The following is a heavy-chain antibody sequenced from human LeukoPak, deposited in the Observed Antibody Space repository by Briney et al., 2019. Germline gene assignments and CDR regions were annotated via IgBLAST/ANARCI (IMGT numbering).Heavy chain of an antibody. J-gene: IGHJ4*02. CDR2: ISSGGST. CDR1: GASITRYF. D-gene: IGHD5-12*01. Sequence: SETLSLTCTVSGASITRYFWNWIRQPPGKELEWIGYISSGGSTNYNPSLKSRVTVSIDTSKNQFSLKLTSATAADTAVYYCARGDDYKSTLFDYWGQGTLVTVSS. CDR3: ARGDDYKSTLFDY. V-gene: IGHV4-59*01.